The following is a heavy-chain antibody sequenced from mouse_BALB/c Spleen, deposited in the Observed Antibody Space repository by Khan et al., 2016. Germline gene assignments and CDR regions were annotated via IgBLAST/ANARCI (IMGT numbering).Heavy chain of an antibody. V-gene: IGHV7-3*02. CDR2: IRNKANGYTT. Sequence: EVELVESGGGLVQPGGSLRLSCATSGFTFTDYYMSWVRQPPGKALEWLGFIRNKANGYTTEYSASVKGRFTISRDNSQSILYLQMNTLRAEDSATSYCARLLRPYYAMDYWGQGTSVTVSS. CDR1: GFTFTDYY. D-gene: IGHD2-4*01. J-gene: IGHJ4*01. CDR3: ARLLRPYYAMDY.